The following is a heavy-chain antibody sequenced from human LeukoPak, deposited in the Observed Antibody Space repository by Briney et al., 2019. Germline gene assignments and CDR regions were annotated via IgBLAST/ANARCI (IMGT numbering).Heavy chain of an antibody. CDR1: GFTFSNYA. CDR3: ATALSGGWYGS. V-gene: IGHV3-64*01. Sequence: GGSLRLSCAASGFTFSNYAMHWVRQAPGKGLEYVSAITSNGGSTYYANSVKGRFTISRENSKNTLYFQMGSLRAEDMAVYYCATALSGGWYGSWGQGTMVTVSS. D-gene: IGHD6-19*01. CDR2: ITSNGGST. J-gene: IGHJ5*02.